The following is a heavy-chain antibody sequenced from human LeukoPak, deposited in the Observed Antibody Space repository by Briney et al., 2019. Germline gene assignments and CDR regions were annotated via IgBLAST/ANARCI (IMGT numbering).Heavy chain of an antibody. J-gene: IGHJ6*02. CDR1: GFTFSSYW. CDR2: INSDGSST. CDR3: ARDILTGYYPPGYYYGMDV. D-gene: IGHD3-9*01. V-gene: IGHV3-74*01. Sequence: GGSLRLSCAASGFTFSSYWMHWVRQAPGKGLVWVSRINSDGSSTSYADSVKGRFTISRDNAKNTLYLQMNSLRAEDTAVYYCARDILTGYYPPGYYYGMDVWGQGTTVTVSS.